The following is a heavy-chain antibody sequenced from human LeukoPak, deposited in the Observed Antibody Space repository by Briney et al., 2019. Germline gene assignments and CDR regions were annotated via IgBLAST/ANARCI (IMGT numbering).Heavy chain of an antibody. CDR3: AHSKRRYYDSSGYSDYYYYYMDV. J-gene: IGHJ6*03. Sequence: AASVKVSCKASGGTFSSYAISWVRQAPGQGLEWMGGIIPIFGTANYAQKFQGRVTITADKSTSTAYMELSSLRSEDTAVYYCAHSKRRYYDSSGYSDYYYYYMDVWGKGTTVTVSS. CDR2: IIPIFGTA. V-gene: IGHV1-69*06. CDR1: GGTFSSYA. D-gene: IGHD3-22*01.